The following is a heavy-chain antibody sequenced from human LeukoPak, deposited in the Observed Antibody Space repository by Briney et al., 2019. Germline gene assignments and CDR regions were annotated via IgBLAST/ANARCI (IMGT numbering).Heavy chain of an antibody. CDR2: IDYSWST. V-gene: IGHV4-59*01. Sequence: SQTLSLTCTVSGGSISSYYWSWIRQPPGKGLEWSGYIDYSWSTNYNPSLKRRVTISVDTSKNQFSLKLTSVTAADTAVYYCPRAAQQYYDFWSGSGDAFDIWGQGTMVTVSS. J-gene: IGHJ3*02. CDR3: PRAAQQYYDFWSGSGDAFDI. CDR1: GGSISSYY. D-gene: IGHD3-3*01.